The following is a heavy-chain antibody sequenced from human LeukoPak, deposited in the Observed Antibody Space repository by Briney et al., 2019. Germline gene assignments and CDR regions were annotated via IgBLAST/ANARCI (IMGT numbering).Heavy chain of an antibody. J-gene: IGHJ5*02. CDR3: ARVSYSSSWYGTGGNNWFDP. V-gene: IGHV4-4*07. CDR2: IYTSGST. D-gene: IGHD6-13*01. CDR1: GGSISSYY. Sequence: SETLSLTCTVSGGSISSYYWSWIRQPAGKGLEWIGRIYTSGSTSYNPSLKSRVTMSVDTSKNQFSLKLSSVTAADTAVYYCARVSYSSSWYGTGGNNWFDPWGQGTLVTVSS.